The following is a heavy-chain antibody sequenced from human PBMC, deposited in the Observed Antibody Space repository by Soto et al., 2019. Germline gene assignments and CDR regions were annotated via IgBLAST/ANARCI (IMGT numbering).Heavy chain of an antibody. CDR3: ARDKGQLVPADGY. Sequence: GGSLRLSCAASGFTFSSYEMNWVRQAPGKGLEWVSYITSSGSSIYYADSVKGRFTISRDNAKNSLYLQMNSLRAEDTAVYYCARDKGQLVPADGYWGQGTLVTVSS. D-gene: IGHD6-6*01. CDR2: ITSSGSSI. V-gene: IGHV3-48*03. CDR1: GFTFSSYE. J-gene: IGHJ4*02.